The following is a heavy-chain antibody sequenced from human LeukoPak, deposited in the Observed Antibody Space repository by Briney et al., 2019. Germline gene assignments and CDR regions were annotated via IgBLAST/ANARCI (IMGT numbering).Heavy chain of an antibody. Sequence: SETPSLTCTVSGGSISSYYWSWIRQPPGKGLEWIGYIYYSGSTNYNPSLKSRVTISVDTSKNQFSLKLSSVTAADTAMYYCARGFTYYYGSGSYHAFDIWGQGTMVTVSS. V-gene: IGHV4-59*01. CDR1: GGSISSYY. D-gene: IGHD3-10*01. CDR3: ARGFTYYYGSGSYHAFDI. CDR2: IYYSGST. J-gene: IGHJ3*02.